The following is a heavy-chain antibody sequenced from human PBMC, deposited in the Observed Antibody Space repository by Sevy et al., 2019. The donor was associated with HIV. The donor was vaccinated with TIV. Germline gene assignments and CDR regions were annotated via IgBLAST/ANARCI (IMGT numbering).Heavy chain of an antibody. D-gene: IGHD3-16*01. Sequence: GGSLRLSCAASGFTVSSNHMSWVRQAPGKGLEWVSIIYAGGSTNHADSVKGRLTISRDKSKNMLYLQMSSLRAEDTAVYYCARGGGSINWGQGTLVTVSS. CDR1: GFTVSSNH. CDR3: ARGGGSIN. CDR2: IYAGGST. J-gene: IGHJ4*02. V-gene: IGHV3-53*01.